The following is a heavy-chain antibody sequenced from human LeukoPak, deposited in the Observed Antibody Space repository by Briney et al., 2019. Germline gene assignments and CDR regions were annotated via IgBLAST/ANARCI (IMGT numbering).Heavy chain of an antibody. CDR1: GGSISSYY. V-gene: IGHV4-59*01. CDR3: ARGPSAEFDY. Sequence: SETLSLTCTVSGGSISSYYWSWIRQPPGKGLEWIGYIYYSGSTNYNPSLKSRVTISVDTSKNQFSLKLSSVTAADTAVYYCARGPSAEFDYWGQGPRSPSPQ. J-gene: IGHJ4*02. CDR2: IYYSGST.